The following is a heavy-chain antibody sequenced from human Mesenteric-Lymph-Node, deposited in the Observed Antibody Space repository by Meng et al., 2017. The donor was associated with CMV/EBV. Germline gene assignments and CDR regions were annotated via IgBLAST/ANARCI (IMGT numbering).Heavy chain of an antibody. V-gene: IGHV3-48*03. D-gene: IGHD6-13*01. Sequence: GESLKISCAASGFTFSSYEMNWVRQAPGKGLEWVSYISSSGNTIYYADSVEGRFTITRDNAKNSLYLQMNSLRAEDTAVYYCAREGGAAAVYYYYNGMDVWGQGTTVTVSS. J-gene: IGHJ6*02. CDR3: AREGGAAAVYYYYNGMDV. CDR2: ISSSGNTI. CDR1: GFTFSSYE.